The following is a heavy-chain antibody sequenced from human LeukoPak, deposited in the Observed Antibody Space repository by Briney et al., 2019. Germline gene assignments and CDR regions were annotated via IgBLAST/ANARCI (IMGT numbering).Heavy chain of an antibody. V-gene: IGHV1-24*01. CDR2: FDPEDGET. CDR3: ATGYDFWSGYYLDTPGDY. CDR1: VYTLSELS. Sequence: GASVRVSSTLAVYTLSELSMHWVRQAPGKGLEWMGGFDPEDGETIYAQKFQGRVTMTDDTSTDTAYMEVSSLRSEDTAVYYCATGYDFWSGYYLDTPGDYWGQGTLVSVSS. D-gene: IGHD3-3*01. J-gene: IGHJ4*02.